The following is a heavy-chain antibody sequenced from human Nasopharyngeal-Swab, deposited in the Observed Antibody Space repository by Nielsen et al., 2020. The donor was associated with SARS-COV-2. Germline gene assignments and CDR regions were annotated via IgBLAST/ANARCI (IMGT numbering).Heavy chain of an antibody. CDR1: GYTFTGYY. D-gene: IGHD6-13*01. CDR2: INPNSGGT. V-gene: IGHV1-2*06. J-gene: IGHJ5*02. CDR3: ARDRYGYSSSWYEDDWFDP. Sequence: ASVKVSCHASGYTFTGYYMHWVRQAPGKGLEWMGRINPNSGGTNYAQKFQGRVTMTRDTSISTAYMELSRLRSDDTAVYYCARDRYGYSSSWYEDDWFDPWGQGTLVTVSS.